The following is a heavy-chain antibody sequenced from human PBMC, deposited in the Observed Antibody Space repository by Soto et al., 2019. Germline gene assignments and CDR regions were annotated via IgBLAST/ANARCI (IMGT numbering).Heavy chain of an antibody. V-gene: IGHV4-34*01. CDR3: ARAGGFMVRGVLYYYYYYMDV. Sequence: SETLSLTCAVYGGSFSGYYWSWIRQPPGKGLEWIGEINHSGSTNYNPSLKSRVTISVDTSKNQFSLKLSSVTAADTAVYYCARAGGFMVRGVLYYYYYYMDVWGKGTTVTVSS. D-gene: IGHD3-10*01. J-gene: IGHJ6*03. CDR2: INHSGST. CDR1: GGSFSGYY.